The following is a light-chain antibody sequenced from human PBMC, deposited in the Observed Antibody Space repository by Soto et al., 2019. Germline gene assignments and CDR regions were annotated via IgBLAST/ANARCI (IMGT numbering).Light chain of an antibody. CDR1: QSVSSTY. CDR2: GAS. CDR3: QQYGTSPWT. V-gene: IGKV3-20*01. J-gene: IGKJ1*01. Sequence: EIVLTQSPGTLSLSPGERANLSCRASQSVSSTYLAWYQQKPGQAPRLLIYGASSRAAGIPDRFSGSGSGTDFTLTISRMEPEDFALLYCQQYGTSPWTFGQGTKVEV.